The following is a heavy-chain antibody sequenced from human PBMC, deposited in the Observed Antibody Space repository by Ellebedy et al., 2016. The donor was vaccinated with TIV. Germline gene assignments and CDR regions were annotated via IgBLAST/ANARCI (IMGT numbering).Heavy chain of an antibody. V-gene: IGHV3-23*01. Sequence: GGSLRLXXAASGFTFATYAMSRVRQAPGKGLEWVSAISGSGDNTYYADSVKGHFTISRDNSKNTLYLQLNSLRAEDKAIYYCVAFTVNFDFWGQGTLVTVSS. CDR1: GFTFATYA. D-gene: IGHD3-3*02. J-gene: IGHJ4*02. CDR3: VAFTVNFDF. CDR2: ISGSGDNT.